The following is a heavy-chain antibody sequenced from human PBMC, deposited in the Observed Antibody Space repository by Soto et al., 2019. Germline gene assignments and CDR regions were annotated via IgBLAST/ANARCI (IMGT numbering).Heavy chain of an antibody. Sequence: GGSLRLSCAASGFTFSSYGMHWVRQAPGKGLEWVAVISYDGSNKYYADSVKGRFTISRDNSKNTLYLQMNSLRAEDTAVYYCAKIGFAALVYWGQGTLVTVSS. CDR1: GFTFSSYG. CDR3: AKIGFAALVY. J-gene: IGHJ4*02. CDR2: ISYDGSNK. D-gene: IGHD6-6*01. V-gene: IGHV3-30*18.